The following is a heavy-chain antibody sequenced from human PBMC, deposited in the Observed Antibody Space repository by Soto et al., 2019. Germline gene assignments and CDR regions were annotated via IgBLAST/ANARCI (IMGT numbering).Heavy chain of an antibody. CDR1: GFTFSSYG. Sequence: PGGSLRLSCAASGFTFSSYGMHWVRQAPGKGLEWVAVIWYDGSNKYYADSVKGRFTISRDNSKNTLYLQMNSLRAEDTAVYYSARDLAPYYYDSSGSNIVPGYWGQGTLVTVSS. D-gene: IGHD3-22*01. CDR2: IWYDGSNK. V-gene: IGHV3-33*01. CDR3: ARDLAPYYYDSSGSNIVPGY. J-gene: IGHJ4*02.